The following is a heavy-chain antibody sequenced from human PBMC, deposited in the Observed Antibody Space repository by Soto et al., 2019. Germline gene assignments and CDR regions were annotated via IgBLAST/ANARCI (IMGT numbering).Heavy chain of an antibody. CDR1: GFTFSSYA. Sequence: PGGSLRLSCAASGFTFSSYAMHWVRQAPGKGLEWVAVISYDGNNKYYADSVKGRFPISRDNSKNTLYLQMNSLRAEDTALYYCARDPDEFCCGDCYSAAIYVWCQGTMVTVSS. J-gene: IGHJ3*01. CDR3: ARDPDEFCCGDCYSAAIYV. CDR2: ISYDGNNK. D-gene: IGHD2-21*02. V-gene: IGHV3-30-3*01.